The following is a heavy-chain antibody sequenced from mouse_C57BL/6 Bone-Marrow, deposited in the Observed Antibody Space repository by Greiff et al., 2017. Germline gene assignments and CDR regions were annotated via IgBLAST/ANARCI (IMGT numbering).Heavy chain of an antibody. V-gene: IGHV1-55*01. J-gene: IGHJ3*01. D-gene: IGHD1-1*01. CDR3: ARPHDYGTSSWFAY. Sequence: QVQLKESGAELVKPGASVKMSCKASGYTFTSYWITWVKQRPGQGLEWIGDIYPGSGSTNYNEKFKSKATLTVDTSSSTAYMQLSSLTSEDSAVYYCARPHDYGTSSWFAYWGQGTLVTVSA. CDR1: GYTFTSYW. CDR2: IYPGSGST.